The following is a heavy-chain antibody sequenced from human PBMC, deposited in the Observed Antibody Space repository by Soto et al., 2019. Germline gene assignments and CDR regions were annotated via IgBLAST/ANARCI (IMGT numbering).Heavy chain of an antibody. CDR1: GFTFSFYT. CDR2: ISRGGSSI. V-gene: IGHV3-48*01. CDR3: VREGGDLRGSGVFDY. Sequence: EPQLVESGGGLVQPGGSLRLSCAASGFTFSFYTMNWVRQTPGKGLEWLAYISRGGSSIYYADSVKGRFTVSRDNANNSLSLQLYSLRREDTAVYYCVREGGDLRGSGVFDYWGQGTLVTVSS. D-gene: IGHD6-19*01. J-gene: IGHJ4*02.